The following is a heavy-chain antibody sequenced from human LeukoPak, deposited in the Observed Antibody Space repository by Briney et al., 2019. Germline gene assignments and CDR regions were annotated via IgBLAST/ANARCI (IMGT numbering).Heavy chain of an antibody. J-gene: IGHJ3*02. CDR3: ARDHHRRLYDSQARDTFDI. CDR1: GFTFSSYG. V-gene: IGHV3-30*02. D-gene: IGHD3-22*01. Sequence: GGSLRLSCAASGFTFSSYGMHWVRQAPGKGLEWVAFIRYDGSNKYYADSVKGQFAISRDNAKNSLYLQMNSLRAEDTAVYYCARDHHRRLYDSQARDTFDIWGQGTMVTVSS. CDR2: IRYDGSNK.